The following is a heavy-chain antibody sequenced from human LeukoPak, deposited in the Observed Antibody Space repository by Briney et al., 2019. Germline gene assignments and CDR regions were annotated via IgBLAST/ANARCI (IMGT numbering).Heavy chain of an antibody. J-gene: IGHJ4*02. CDR1: GFTFSSYS. D-gene: IGHD3-22*01. Sequence: PGGSLRLSCAASGFTFSSYSMNWVRQAPGKGLEWVSSISSSSYIYYADSVKGRFTISRDNAKNSLYLQMNSLRAEDTAVYYCARDVYYYDSSGYYDYWDQGTLVTVSS. CDR2: ISSSSYI. V-gene: IGHV3-21*01. CDR3: ARDVYYYDSSGYYDY.